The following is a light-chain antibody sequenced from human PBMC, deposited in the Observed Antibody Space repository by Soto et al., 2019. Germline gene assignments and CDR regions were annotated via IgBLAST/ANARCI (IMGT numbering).Light chain of an antibody. J-gene: IGLJ2*01. CDR1: SSDIGGYKY. V-gene: IGLV2-14*01. CDR2: EVS. CDR3: SSYTSSSTVV. Sequence: QSVLTQPASVSGSPGQSITISCTGTSSDIGGYKYVSWYQQHPGKAPKLMIYEVSNRPSGVSNRFSGSKSGNTASLTISGLQAEDEADYYCSSYTSSSTVVFGEGTKLTVL.